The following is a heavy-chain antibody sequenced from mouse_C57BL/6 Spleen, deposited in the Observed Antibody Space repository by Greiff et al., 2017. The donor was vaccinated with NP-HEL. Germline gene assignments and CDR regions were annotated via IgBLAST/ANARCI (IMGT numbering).Heavy chain of an antibody. CDR1: GYTFTSYW. CDR3: ARRPQLGAMDC. V-gene: IGHV1-7*01. D-gene: IGHD3-3*01. J-gene: IGHJ4*01. CDR2: INPSSGYT. Sequence: VQLQQSGAELAKPGASVKLSCKASGYTFTSYWMHWVKQRPGQGLEWIGYINPSSGYTKYNQKFKYKATLTADKSSSTAYMQLSSLTYEDSAVYYGARRPQLGAMDCWGQGTSGTVSS.